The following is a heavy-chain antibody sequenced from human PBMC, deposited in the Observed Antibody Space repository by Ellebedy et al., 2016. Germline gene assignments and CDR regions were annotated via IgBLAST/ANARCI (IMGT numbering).Heavy chain of an antibody. V-gene: IGHV4-59*08. J-gene: IGHJ4*02. CDR2: IYYSGST. D-gene: IGHD3-10*01. CDR1: GGSIRSYY. Sequence: SETLSLTCTVSGGSIRSYYWSWIRQPPGKGLEWIGYIYYSGSTNYNPSLKSRVTISVDTSKNQFSLKLSSVTAADTAVYYCARHGFYYGSGPYYSDYWGQGILVTVSS. CDR3: ARHGFYYGSGPYYSDY.